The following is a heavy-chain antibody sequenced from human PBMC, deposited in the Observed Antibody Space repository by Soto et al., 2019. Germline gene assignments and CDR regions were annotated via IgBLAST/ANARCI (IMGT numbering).Heavy chain of an antibody. J-gene: IGHJ6*03. CDR2: INNDGSST. Sequence: EVQLVESGGGLVQPGGSLRLSCAASGFTFNIYWMHWVRQAPGKGLVWVSHINNDGSSTTYADSVKGRFTISRDNARNTLYLQMNSLRAEDTAVYYCARYPAGYYIEVWGKGTTVTVSS. CDR3: ARYPAGYYIEV. D-gene: IGHD3-10*01. CDR1: GFTFNIYW. V-gene: IGHV3-74*01.